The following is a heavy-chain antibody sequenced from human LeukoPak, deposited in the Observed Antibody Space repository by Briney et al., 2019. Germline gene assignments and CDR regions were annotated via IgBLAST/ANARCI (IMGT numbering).Heavy chain of an antibody. V-gene: IGHV3-64D*09. CDR2: ISSNGGST. D-gene: IGHD3-16*02. CDR1: GFTFSSYA. J-gene: IGHJ1*01. CDR3: VKTTLRLGELSPEYFQH. Sequence: GGSLRPSCAASGFTFSSYAMHWVRQAPGKGLEYVSAISSNGGSTYYADSVKGRFTISRDNSKNTRYLQMSSLRPEATAVYYSVKTTLRLGELSPEYFQHWGRGTLVTVSS.